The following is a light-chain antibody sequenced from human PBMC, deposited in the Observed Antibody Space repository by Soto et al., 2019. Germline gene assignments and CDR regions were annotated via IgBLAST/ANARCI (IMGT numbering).Light chain of an antibody. Sequence: QPVLTQPASVSGSPGQSITISCTGTSSDVGGYNYVSWYQQHPGKAPKLIIFEVSYRPSGTSNRFSASKSGDTASLTISRLQADDEADYYCCSYTDSRTHIFGSGAKVHRP. V-gene: IGLV2-14*01. J-gene: IGLJ1*01. CDR2: EVS. CDR1: SSDVGGYNY. CDR3: CSYTDSRTHI.